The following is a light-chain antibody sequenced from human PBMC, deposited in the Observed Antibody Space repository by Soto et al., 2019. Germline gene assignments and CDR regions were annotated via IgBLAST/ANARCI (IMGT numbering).Light chain of an antibody. CDR2: DAS. CDR1: QSVASNY. V-gene: IGKV3-11*01. J-gene: IGKJ4*01. Sequence: EIVLTQSPGTLSLSPGERATLSCRASQSVASNYLGWYRQKPGQAPRLLIYDASERATGIPARFSGSGSGTDFTLTISSLEPEDFVVYYCQQRSNWPPVTFGGGTKVDIK. CDR3: QQRSNWPPVT.